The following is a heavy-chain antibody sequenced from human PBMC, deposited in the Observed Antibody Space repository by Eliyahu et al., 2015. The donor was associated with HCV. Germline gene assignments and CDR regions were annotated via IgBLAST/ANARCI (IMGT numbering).Heavy chain of an antibody. CDR1: GFSFSSYA. Sequence: QLLESGGGXVQPGGSLRLSCAASGFSFSSYAMGWVRQAPGTGLEWVSSISVAGATPYYADSVKARFTISRDDSQNTLYLQMNSLRAEDTALYYCAKHRYSSGALLDYWGQGTLVTVSS. CDR3: AKHRYSSGALLDY. J-gene: IGHJ4*02. CDR2: ISVAGATP. D-gene: IGHD3-22*01. V-gene: IGHV3-23*01.